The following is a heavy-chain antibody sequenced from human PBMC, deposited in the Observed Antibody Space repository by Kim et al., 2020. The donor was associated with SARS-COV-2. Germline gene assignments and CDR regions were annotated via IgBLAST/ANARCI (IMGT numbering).Heavy chain of an antibody. CDR3: ARDLATTRGPFAWGIGRGGEVTHKINHNGMDV. D-gene: IGHD3-16*01. CDR2: INSDGSST. V-gene: IGHV3-74*01. J-gene: IGHJ6*02. CDR1: GFTFSNFW. Sequence: GGSLRLSCEGSGFTFSNFWMHWVRQATGQGLVWVSLINSDGSSTTYAESVKGRFTISRDNAMNTLYLQMSSLRAEDTAVYYCARDLATTRGPFAWGIGRGGEVTHKINHNGMDVWGQGTTVIVSS.